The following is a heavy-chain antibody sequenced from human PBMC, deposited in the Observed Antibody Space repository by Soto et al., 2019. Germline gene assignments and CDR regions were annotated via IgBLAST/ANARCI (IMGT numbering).Heavy chain of an antibody. D-gene: IGHD6-19*01. CDR3: AKPRIAVAGYFDY. CDR2: ISYDGSNK. CDR1: GFTFSSYG. V-gene: IGHV3-30*18. Sequence: QVQLVESGGGVVQPGRSLRLSCAASGFTFSSYGMHWVRQAPGKGLEWVAVISYDGSNKYYADSVKGRFTISRDNSKNTLYLQMHSLRAEDTAVYYCAKPRIAVAGYFDYWGQGTLVTVSS. J-gene: IGHJ4*02.